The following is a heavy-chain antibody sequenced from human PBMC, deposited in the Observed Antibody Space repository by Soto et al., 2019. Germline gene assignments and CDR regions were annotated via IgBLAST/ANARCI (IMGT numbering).Heavy chain of an antibody. J-gene: IGHJ6*03. CDR3: ARADSGYSYGAIYYYMDV. CDR2: IWYDGSNK. D-gene: IGHD5-18*01. Sequence: GGSLRLSCAASGFTFSSYGMHWVRQAPGKGLEWVAVIWYDGSNKYYADSVKGRFTISRDNSKNTLYLQMNSLRAEDTAVYYCARADSGYSYGAIYYYMDVWGKGTTVTVSS. V-gene: IGHV3-33*01. CDR1: GFTFSSYG.